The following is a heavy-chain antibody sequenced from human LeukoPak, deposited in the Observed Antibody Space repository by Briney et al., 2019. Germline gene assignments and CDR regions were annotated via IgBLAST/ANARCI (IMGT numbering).Heavy chain of an antibody. CDR1: GFTFSSYE. CDR3: ARSSMNYDYVWESYRPPWGALYYYYYMDV. D-gene: IGHD3-16*02. J-gene: IGHJ6*03. Sequence: GGSLRLSCAASGFTFSSYEMNWVRQAPGKGLEWVSYISSSGSTIYYADSVKGRFTISRDNAKNSLYLQMNSLRAEDTAVYYCARSSMNYDYVWESYRPPWGALYYYYYMDVWGKGTTVTISS. CDR2: ISSSGSTI. V-gene: IGHV3-48*03.